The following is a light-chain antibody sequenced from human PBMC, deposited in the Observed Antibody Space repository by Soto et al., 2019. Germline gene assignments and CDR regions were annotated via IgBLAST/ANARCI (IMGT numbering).Light chain of an antibody. Sequence: DIQMTQSPSTLSASVGDRVTITCRASHSISSWLAWHQQKPGKAPKLLIYKASSLESGVPSRFSGSGSVTEITLTISSLQPDDFATYYCQQYKSYSTFGQGTKVDIK. CDR3: QQYKSYST. V-gene: IGKV1-5*03. CDR1: HSISSW. CDR2: KAS. J-gene: IGKJ1*01.